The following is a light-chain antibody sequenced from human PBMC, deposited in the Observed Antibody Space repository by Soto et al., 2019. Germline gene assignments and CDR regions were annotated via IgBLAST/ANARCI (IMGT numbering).Light chain of an antibody. Sequence: QSALTQPPSVSGAPGQRVTISCTGSRSNMGAGAGYDVHWYQQLPGTAPKLLIYGNSNRPSGVPDRFSGSKSGTSASLAITGLQAEDEADYYCQSYDSSLTGLVVFGGGTKLTVL. CDR2: GNS. V-gene: IGLV1-40*01. J-gene: IGLJ2*01. CDR3: QSYDSSLTGLVV. CDR1: RSNMGAGAGYD.